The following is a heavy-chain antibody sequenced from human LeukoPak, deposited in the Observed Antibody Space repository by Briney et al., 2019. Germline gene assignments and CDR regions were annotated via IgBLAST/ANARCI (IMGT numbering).Heavy chain of an antibody. D-gene: IGHD2-8*01. V-gene: IGHV3-30*02. Sequence: GGSLRLSCAASGFTFSSYGMHWVRQAPGKGLEWVAVIWYGGSNKYYADSVKGRFTISRDNSKNTLYLQMNSLRAEDTAVYYCAKAAGGHCTNGVCSLSWYFDLWGRGTLVTVSS. CDR3: AKAAGGHCTNGVCSLSWYFDL. J-gene: IGHJ2*01. CDR1: GFTFSSYG. CDR2: IWYGGSNK.